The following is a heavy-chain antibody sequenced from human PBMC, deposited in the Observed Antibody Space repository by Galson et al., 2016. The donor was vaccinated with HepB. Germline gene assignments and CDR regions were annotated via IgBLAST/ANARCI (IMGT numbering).Heavy chain of an antibody. J-gene: IGHJ4*02. CDR1: GYTFISYV. CDR3: ARSPTGFCSRTKCYGFNYLDR. D-gene: IGHD2-2*03. Sequence: SVKVSCKASGYTFISYVIQWVRQAPGHRLEWMGWINAGNGNTKYSQKFQGRVIIDRDTSASTAYMALSNLRPEDTAIYYWARSPTGFCSRTKCYGFNYLDRWGQGTPVTVSS. CDR2: INAGNGNT. V-gene: IGHV1-3*01.